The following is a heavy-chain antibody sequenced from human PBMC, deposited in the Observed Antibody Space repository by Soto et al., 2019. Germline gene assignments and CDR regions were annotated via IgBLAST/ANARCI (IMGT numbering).Heavy chain of an antibody. J-gene: IGHJ4*02. CDR1: GGTFSKYP. CDR3: ARGGDYGDY. D-gene: IGHD4-17*01. Sequence: QVQLVQSGAEVKKPGSSVKVSCKASGGTFSKYPISWVRQAPGQGLEWMGGIIPIFAISRYAQKFQGRITITADDSTRTAYMELSSLRSDDTAVYDCARGGDYGDYWGQGTLVNVSS. CDR2: IIPIFAIS. V-gene: IGHV1-69*01.